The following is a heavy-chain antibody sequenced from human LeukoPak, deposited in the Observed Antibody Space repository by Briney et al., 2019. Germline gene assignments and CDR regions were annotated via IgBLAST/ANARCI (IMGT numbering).Heavy chain of an antibody. CDR3: ARDLLLWFGELSGDSDY. Sequence: GRSLRLSCAASGFTFSSYGMHWVRQAPGKGLEWVAVIWYDGSHKYYADSVKGRFTISRDNSKNTLHLQMNSLRAEGTAVYYCARDLLLWFGELSGDSDYWGQGTLVTVSS. CDR2: IWYDGSHK. CDR1: GFTFSSYG. D-gene: IGHD3-10*01. V-gene: IGHV3-33*01. J-gene: IGHJ4*02.